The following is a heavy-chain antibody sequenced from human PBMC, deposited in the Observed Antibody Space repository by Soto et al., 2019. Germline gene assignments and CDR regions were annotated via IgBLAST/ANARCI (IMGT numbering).Heavy chain of an antibody. D-gene: IGHD3-22*01. J-gene: IGHJ5*02. CDR3: AHSFNMIIDP. Sequence: QITLKESSPTLVKPQQTLTLTCTVSVFSLSTRGLGVAWSRQPPGKALEWLALISWDDDKRYSPSLKSSLTITKETSKNQVVLTMTNMDPVDTATYYCAHSFNMIIDPWGHGTLVTVSS. CDR1: VFSLSTRGLG. CDR2: ISWDDDK. V-gene: IGHV2-5*02.